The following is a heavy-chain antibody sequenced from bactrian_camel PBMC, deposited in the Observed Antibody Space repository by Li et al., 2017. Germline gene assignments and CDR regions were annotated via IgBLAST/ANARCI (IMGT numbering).Heavy chain of an antibody. D-gene: IGHD2*01. J-gene: IGHJ4*01. CDR2: INSAGGST. V-gene: IGHV3S25*01. CDR1: GFTFSNYW. Sequence: QLVESGGGLVQPGGSLRLSCAASGFTFSNYWMYWVRQAPGKGLEWVSTINSAGGSTYYADSVKGRFTSSRDNAKNTVYLQMNSLKPEDTALYYCSVATTSGTFNYWGQGTQVTV. CDR3: SVATTSGTFNY.